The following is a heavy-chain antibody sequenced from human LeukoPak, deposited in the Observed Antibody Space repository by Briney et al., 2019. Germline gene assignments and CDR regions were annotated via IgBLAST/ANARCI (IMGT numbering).Heavy chain of an antibody. Sequence: GESLKTSCKGSGYSFTSYWIGWVRQMPGEGLEWMGIIYPGDSDIRYSPSFQGQVTISADKSISTAYLQWSSLKASDTAMYYCARLGASDYYGSGSYYPLGYWGQGTLVTVSS. CDR1: GYSFTSYW. CDR2: IYPGDSDI. CDR3: ARLGASDYYGSGSYYPLGY. V-gene: IGHV5-51*01. D-gene: IGHD3-10*01. J-gene: IGHJ4*02.